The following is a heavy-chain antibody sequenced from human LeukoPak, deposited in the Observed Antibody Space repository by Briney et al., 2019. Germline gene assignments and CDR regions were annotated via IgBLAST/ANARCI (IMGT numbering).Heavy chain of an antibody. D-gene: IGHD5-24*01. CDR3: ARDGEHYVEMATIPDY. CDR2: ISYDGSNK. Sequence: PGRSLRLSCAASGFTFSSYAMHWVRQAPGKGLEWVAVISYDGSNKYYADSVKGRFTISRDNSKNTLYLQMNSLRAEDTAVYYCARDGEHYVEMATIPDYWGQGTLVTVSS. V-gene: IGHV3-30-3*01. J-gene: IGHJ4*02. CDR1: GFTFSSYA.